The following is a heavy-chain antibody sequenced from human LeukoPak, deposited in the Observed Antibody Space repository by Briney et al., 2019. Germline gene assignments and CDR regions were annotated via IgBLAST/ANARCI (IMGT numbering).Heavy chain of an antibody. CDR1: GFTFSDHY. J-gene: IGHJ4*02. CDR3: ARGPTGNYSNFYY. Sequence: GGSLRLSCAASGFTFSDHYMDWVRQAPGKGLEWVGRARNKANSHTTEYAASVKGRFTISRDDSKNSLYLQMNSLKTEDTAVYYCARGPTGNYSNFYYWGQGTLVTVSS. V-gene: IGHV3-72*01. CDR2: ARNKANSHTT. D-gene: IGHD1-26*01.